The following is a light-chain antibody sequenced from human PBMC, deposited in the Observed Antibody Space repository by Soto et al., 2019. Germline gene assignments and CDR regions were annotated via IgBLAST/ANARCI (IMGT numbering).Light chain of an antibody. J-gene: IGLJ1*01. V-gene: IGLV2-8*01. Sequence: QSALTQPPSVSGSPGQSVTISCTGTRSDVGSYNRVSWYQQPPGKAPKLLIYEVNKRPSGVPDRFSGSKSGNTASLTVSGLQAEDEADYYCSSYAGSSNVFGTGTKLTVL. CDR2: EVN. CDR3: SSYAGSSNV. CDR1: RSDVGSYNR.